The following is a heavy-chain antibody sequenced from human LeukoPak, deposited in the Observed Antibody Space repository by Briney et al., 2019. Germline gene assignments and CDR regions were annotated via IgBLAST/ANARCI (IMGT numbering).Heavy chain of an antibody. CDR3: ARQIASAGTAGFDF. J-gene: IGHJ4*02. D-gene: IGHD6-13*01. V-gene: IGHV4-38-2*02. CDR2: IYSTGST. Sequence: SETLSLTCTVSGYSISSGYYWGWIRPPAGKGLEWIGRIYSTGSTNYNPSLKSRVTMSVDTSKNQFSLRLRSVTAADTAVYYCARQIASAGTAGFDFWGQGALVTVSS. CDR1: GYSISSGYY.